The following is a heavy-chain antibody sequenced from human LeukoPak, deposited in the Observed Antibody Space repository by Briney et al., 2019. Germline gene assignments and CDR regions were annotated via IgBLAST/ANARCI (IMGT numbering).Heavy chain of an antibody. CDR2: INSDGINT. J-gene: IGHJ4*02. V-gene: IGHV3-74*01. Sequence: QPGGSLRLSCAASGFTFSNYWMHWVRQAPGKGLVWVSRINSDGINTSYADSVKGRFTISRDNAKNTLNLQMHSLRAEDTAVYYCARGSFTGWYFDYWGPGTLVTASS. CDR1: GFTFSNYW. CDR3: ARGSFTGWYFDY. D-gene: IGHD6-19*01.